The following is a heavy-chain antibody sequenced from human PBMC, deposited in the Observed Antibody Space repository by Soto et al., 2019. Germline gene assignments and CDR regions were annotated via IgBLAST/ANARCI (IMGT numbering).Heavy chain of an antibody. D-gene: IGHD2-15*01. CDR1: GGSISSYY. J-gene: IGHJ3*02. Sequence: QVQLQESGPGLVKPSETLSLTCTVSGGSISSYYWSWIRQPPGKGLEWIGYIYYSGSTNYNPSLKSRVTISVDTSKNQFSLKLSSVTAADTAVYYCARAGRWSPDAFDIWGQGTMVTVSS. CDR2: IYYSGST. V-gene: IGHV4-59*01. CDR3: ARAGRWSPDAFDI.